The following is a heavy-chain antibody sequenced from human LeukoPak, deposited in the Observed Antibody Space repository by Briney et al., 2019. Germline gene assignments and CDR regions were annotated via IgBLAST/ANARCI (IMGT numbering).Heavy chain of an antibody. CDR2: INHSGST. V-gene: IGHV4-34*01. D-gene: IGHD3-22*01. CDR3: ARGRGDSSGYYYVGY. CDR1: GGSFSGYY. Sequence: PSETLSLTCAVYGGSFSGYYWSWIRQPPGKGLEWIGEINHSGSTNYNPSLKSRVTISVDTSKNQFSLKLSSVTAADTAVYYCARGRGDSSGYYYVGYWGQGTLVTVSS. J-gene: IGHJ4*02.